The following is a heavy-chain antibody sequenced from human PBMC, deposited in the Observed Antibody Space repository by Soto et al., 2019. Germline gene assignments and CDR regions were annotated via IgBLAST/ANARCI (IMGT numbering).Heavy chain of an antibody. D-gene: IGHD3-22*01. J-gene: IGHJ4*02. Sequence: EVQVVESGGGLVKPGGSLRLSCAGSGFTFSSNSMNWVRQAPGKGLEWVSSISSSSSYIYYADSVKGRFTISRDNAKNTLYLQMNSLRAEDTAVYYCAMDYDSRGGRFDSWGQGPLVTVSS. CDR3: AMDYDSRGGRFDS. CDR2: ISSSSSYI. V-gene: IGHV3-21*01. CDR1: GFTFSSNS.